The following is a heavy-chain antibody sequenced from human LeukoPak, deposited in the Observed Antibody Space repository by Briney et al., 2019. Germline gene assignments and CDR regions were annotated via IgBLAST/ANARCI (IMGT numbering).Heavy chain of an antibody. J-gene: IGHJ4*02. CDR1: GGSFSGYY. Sequence: SETLSLTCAVYGGSFSGYYWSWIRQPPGKGLEWIGEINHSGSTNYNPSLKSGVTISVDTSKNQFSLKLSSVTAADTAVYYCARGGLSTPSTHWGQGTLVTVSS. CDR2: INHSGST. D-gene: IGHD2-2*01. CDR3: ARGGLSTPSTH. V-gene: IGHV4-34*01.